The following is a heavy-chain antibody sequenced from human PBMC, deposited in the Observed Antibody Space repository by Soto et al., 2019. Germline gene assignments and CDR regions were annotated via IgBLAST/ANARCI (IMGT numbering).Heavy chain of an antibody. J-gene: IGHJ1*01. D-gene: IGHD6-6*01. V-gene: IGHV3-7*01. CDR3: VKSIGARLNRYDF. Sequence: PGGSLRLSCAASRFTFSSYWMSWVRQAPGKGLEWVANIKQDGSEKYYVDSVKGRFTISRDNAKNSLYLQMNSLRAEDTAVYYCVKSIGARLNRYDFWGQRTLVPGSS. CDR2: IKQDGSEK. CDR1: RFTFSSYW.